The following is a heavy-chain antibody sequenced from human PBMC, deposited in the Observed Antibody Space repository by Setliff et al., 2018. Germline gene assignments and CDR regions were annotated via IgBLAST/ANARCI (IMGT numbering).Heavy chain of an antibody. Sequence: SETLSLTCTVSNGSISSGNYFWGWIRPPPGKGLEWMGSIFYTGSTYYSPSLKSRVTISMDTSKNNFSLKLSSVTAADTAVYYCVRQPRTYVAAGPPFEYWGQGTLVTVSS. CDR1: NGSISSGNYF. J-gene: IGHJ4*02. V-gene: IGHV4-39*01. CDR3: VRQPRTYVAAGPPFEY. CDR2: IFYTGST. D-gene: IGHD6-19*01.